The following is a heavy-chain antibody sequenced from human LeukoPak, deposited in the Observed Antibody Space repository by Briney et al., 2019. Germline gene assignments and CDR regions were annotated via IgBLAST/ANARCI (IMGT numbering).Heavy chain of an antibody. V-gene: IGHV1-69*06. Sequence: GASVKVSCKASGGTFSSYAISWVRQAPGQGLEWMGGIIPIFGTANYAQKFQGRVTITADKSTSTAYMELSSLRSEDTAVYYCASDILTGYSHRDYYYYYYMDVWGKGTTVTVSS. CDR1: GGTFSSYA. CDR2: IIPIFGTA. CDR3: ASDILTGYSHRDYYYYYYMDV. J-gene: IGHJ6*03. D-gene: IGHD3-9*01.